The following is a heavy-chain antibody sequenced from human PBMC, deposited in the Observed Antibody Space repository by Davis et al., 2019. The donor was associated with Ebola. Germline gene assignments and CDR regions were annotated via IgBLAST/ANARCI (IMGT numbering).Heavy chain of an antibody. V-gene: IGHV4-39*01. Sequence: SETLSLTCTVSGSSISSGDYYWSWIRQPPRKGLEWIGSIYYSGITYYNPSLKSRVTISVDTSKNQFSLKLRSVTAADTAVYYCARQGWSGYSLRHWLDPWGRGTLVTVSS. D-gene: IGHD3-3*01. CDR1: GSSISSGDYY. J-gene: IGHJ5*02. CDR2: IYYSGIT. CDR3: ARQGWSGYSLRHWLDP.